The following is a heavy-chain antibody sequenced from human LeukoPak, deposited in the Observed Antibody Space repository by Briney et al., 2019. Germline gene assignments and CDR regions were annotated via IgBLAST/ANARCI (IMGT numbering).Heavy chain of an antibody. J-gene: IGHJ5*02. D-gene: IGHD2-15*01. CDR3: ARAPPRVVVVAATSYNWFGP. CDR2: INPNSGGT. Sequence: ASVKVSCKASGYTFTGYYMHWVRQAPGQGLEWMGRINPNSGGTNYAQKFQGRVTMTRDTSISTAYMELSRLRSDDTAVYYCARAPPRVVVVAATSYNWFGPWGQGTLVTVSS. V-gene: IGHV1-2*06. CDR1: GYTFTGYY.